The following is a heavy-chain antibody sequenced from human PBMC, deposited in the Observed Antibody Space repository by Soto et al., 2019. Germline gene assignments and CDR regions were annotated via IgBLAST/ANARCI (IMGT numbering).Heavy chain of an antibody. CDR1: GFTFSSYW. D-gene: IGHD2-15*01. CDR3: ARPSDIVVVVAALPDY. J-gene: IGHJ4*02. V-gene: IGHV3-7*01. CDR2: IKQDGSEK. Sequence: PGGSLRLSCAASGFTFSSYWMSWVRQAPGKGLEWVANIKQDGSEKYYVDSVKGRFTISRDNAKNSLYLQMNSLRAEDTAVYYCARPSDIVVVVAALPDYWGQGTLVTVSS.